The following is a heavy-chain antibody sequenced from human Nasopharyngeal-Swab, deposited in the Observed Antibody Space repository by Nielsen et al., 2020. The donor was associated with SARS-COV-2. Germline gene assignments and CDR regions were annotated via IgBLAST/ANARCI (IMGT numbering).Heavy chain of an antibody. Sequence: GESLKISCAASGLTFSGSAMHWVRQASGKGLEWVGRIRSKANSYATAYAASVKGRFTISRDDSKNTAYLQMNSLKTEDTAVYYCTRQGAYWGQGTLVTVSS. CDR1: GLTFSGSA. CDR3: TRQGAY. D-gene: IGHD3-16*01. V-gene: IGHV3-73*01. CDR2: IRSKANSYAT. J-gene: IGHJ4*02.